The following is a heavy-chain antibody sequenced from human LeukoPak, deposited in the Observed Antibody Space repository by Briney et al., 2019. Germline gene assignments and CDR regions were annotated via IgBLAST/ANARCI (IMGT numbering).Heavy chain of an antibody. V-gene: IGHV3-23*01. J-gene: IGHJ4*02. CDR2: ISGSGGST. D-gene: IGHD3-22*01. CDR1: GFPFSRYA. CDR3: AKDGYDSSGYYLPFDY. Sequence: GGSLRLFCGASGFPFSRYAMRWVPQATGKGVEWVSAISGSGGSTYDAGSVKGRFTISRDNSKNTLYLQMNSLRAEDTAVYYCAKDGYDSSGYYLPFDYWGQGTLVTVSS.